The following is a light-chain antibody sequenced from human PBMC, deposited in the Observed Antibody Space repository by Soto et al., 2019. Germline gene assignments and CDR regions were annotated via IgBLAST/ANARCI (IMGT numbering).Light chain of an antibody. CDR3: QQYHTDWT. Sequence: DIRMTQSPSTLSASVGDTATLTCRASESVDNWLAWYQQKPGKAPKLLIFATSTLVRRVPSRFSGRGSGTEFTLTISSLQADDYASFYCQQYHTDWTFGQGTKVDIK. CDR1: ESVDNW. CDR2: ATS. J-gene: IGKJ1*01. V-gene: IGKV1-5*01.